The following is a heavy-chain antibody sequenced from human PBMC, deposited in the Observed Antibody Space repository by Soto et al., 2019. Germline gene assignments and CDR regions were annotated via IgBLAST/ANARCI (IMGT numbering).Heavy chain of an antibody. Sequence: PXGGLRLSCADGGFTVRNYPMNWVRQAPGKGLELVSSISSNVGSSYYADSVKGRFTISRDNSKNTLYLQMNSLRADDTAVYYCARGYCSAVGCYVHYYYGFDVWGQGTTVTVSS. J-gene: IGHJ6*02. CDR3: ARGYCSAVGCYVHYYYGFDV. CDR1: GFTVRNYP. V-gene: IGHV3-23*01. CDR2: ISSNVGSS. D-gene: IGHD2-15*01.